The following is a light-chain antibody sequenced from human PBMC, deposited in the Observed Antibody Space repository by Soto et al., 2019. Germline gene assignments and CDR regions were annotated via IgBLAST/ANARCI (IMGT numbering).Light chain of an antibody. J-gene: IGKJ4*01. CDR1: QSVSSS. CDR3: HQYGSSPLT. CDR2: GAS. V-gene: IGKV3-20*01. Sequence: ETVMTQSPVTLSVSPGERATLSCRASQSVSSSLAWYQQKPGQAPRLLIYGASSRATGIPARFSGSGSGTDFTLTISRLEPEDFAVYYCHQYGSSPLTFGGGTKVDIK.